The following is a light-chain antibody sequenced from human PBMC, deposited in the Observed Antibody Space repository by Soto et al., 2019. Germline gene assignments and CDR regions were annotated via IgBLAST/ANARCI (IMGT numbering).Light chain of an antibody. Sequence: QSALTQPPSASGSPGQSVTISCTGTSSDVGGYNYVSWYQQYPGRAPKLKIYEVTKRPSGVPDRFSGSKSGNTASLTVSGLQAEDEADYYCSSYAASNNFYFVFGGGTKVTVL. CDR2: EVT. V-gene: IGLV2-8*01. CDR3: SSYAASNNFYFV. CDR1: SSDVGGYNY. J-gene: IGLJ3*02.